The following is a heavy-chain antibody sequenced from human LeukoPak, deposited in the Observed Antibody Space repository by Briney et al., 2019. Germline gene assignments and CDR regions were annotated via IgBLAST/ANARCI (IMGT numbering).Heavy chain of an antibody. CDR3: ARDLDY. Sequence: SETLSLTCTVSGGSISSYYWSWIRQPPGKGLVWIGYIYYSGSTNYNPSLKSRVTISVDTSKNQFSLKLSSVTAADTAVYYCARDLDYWGQRTLVTVSS. J-gene: IGHJ4*02. V-gene: IGHV4-59*01. CDR2: IYYSGST. CDR1: GGSISSYY.